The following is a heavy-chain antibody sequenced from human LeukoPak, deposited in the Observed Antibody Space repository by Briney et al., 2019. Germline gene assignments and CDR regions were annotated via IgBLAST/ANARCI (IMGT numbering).Heavy chain of an antibody. J-gene: IGHJ6*02. CDR2: IWYDGSNK. CDR3: ARAGIAARPGYYYGMDV. Sequence: PGRSLRLSCAASGFTFSSYGVHWVRQAPGKGLEWVAVIWYDGSNKYYADSVKGRFTISRDNSKNTLYLQMNSLRAEDTAVYYCARAGIAARPGYYYGMDVWGQGTTATVSS. V-gene: IGHV3-33*01. D-gene: IGHD6-6*01. CDR1: GFTFSSYG.